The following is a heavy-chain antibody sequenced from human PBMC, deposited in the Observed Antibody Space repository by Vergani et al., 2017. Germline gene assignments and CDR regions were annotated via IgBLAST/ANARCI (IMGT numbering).Heavy chain of an antibody. J-gene: IGHJ4*02. CDR2: IYYSGST. CDR1: GGSISSSSYY. D-gene: IGHD6-19*01. Sequence: QVQLQESGPGLVKPSQTLSLTCTVSGGSISSSSYYWGWIRQPPGKGLEWIGSIYYSGSTYYNPSLKSRVTISVDTSKNQFYLKLSSVTAADTAVYYCARLTAVAASYFDYWGQGTLVT. CDR3: ARLTAVAASYFDY. V-gene: IGHV4-39*01.